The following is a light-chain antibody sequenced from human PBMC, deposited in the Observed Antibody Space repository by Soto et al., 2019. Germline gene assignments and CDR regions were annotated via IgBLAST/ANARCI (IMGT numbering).Light chain of an antibody. CDR2: DAS. J-gene: IGKJ2*01. CDR1: QSISGRY. CDR3: QQYGSSPPYT. Sequence: PGERASLSCRASQSISGRYLAWYQQKPGQAPRLLIYDASSRATGIPDRFSGSGSGTDFILTISRLEPEDFAVYYCQQYGSSPPYTFGQGTKLEIK. V-gene: IGKV3-20*01.